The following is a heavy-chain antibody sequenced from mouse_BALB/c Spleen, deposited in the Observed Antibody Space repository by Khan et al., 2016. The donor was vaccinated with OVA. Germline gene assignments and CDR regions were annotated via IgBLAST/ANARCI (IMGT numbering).Heavy chain of an antibody. CDR1: GYTFTDYN. Sequence: VQLQQPGPELVKPGASVKIPCKASGYTFTDYNMAWVKQSHGKILEWIGDILPNNDGSIYNQKFKGKATLTVDKYSNTAYQEHRSLTSEDTAVYYGARRGYGGFAYWGQGSLVTVSA. J-gene: IGHJ3*01. D-gene: IGHD2-2*01. CDR2: ILPNNDGS. CDR3: ARRGYGGFAY. V-gene: IGHV1-18*01.